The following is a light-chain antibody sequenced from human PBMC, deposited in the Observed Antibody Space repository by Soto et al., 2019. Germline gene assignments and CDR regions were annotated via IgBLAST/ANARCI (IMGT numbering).Light chain of an antibody. CDR1: QSVSNNY. J-gene: IGKJ1*01. CDR3: QQYGSSGT. CDR2: GAS. Sequence: IMFTQSRCTLSLSPGERATLSCRASQSVSNNYLAWYQQKPGQAPRLLIYGASNRATGIPDRFSGSGSGTDFTLTISRLEPEDFAVYYCQQYGSSGTFGQGTKVDI. V-gene: IGKV3-20*01.